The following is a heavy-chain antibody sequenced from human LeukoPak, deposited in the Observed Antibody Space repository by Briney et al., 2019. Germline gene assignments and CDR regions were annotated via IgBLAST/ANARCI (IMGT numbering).Heavy chain of an antibody. Sequence: GGSLRLSCAASGFTFSSNYMSWVRQAPGKGLEWVSVIYSGGSTYYADSVKGRFTISRDNAKNSLYLQMNSLRAEDTAVYYCAELGITMIGGVWGKGTTVTISS. CDR3: AELGITMIGGV. D-gene: IGHD3-10*02. J-gene: IGHJ6*04. CDR2: IYSGGST. CDR1: GFTFSSNY. V-gene: IGHV3-53*01.